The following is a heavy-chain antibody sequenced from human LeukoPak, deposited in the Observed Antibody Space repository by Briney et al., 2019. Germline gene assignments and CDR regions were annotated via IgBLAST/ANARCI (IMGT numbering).Heavy chain of an antibody. CDR1: GYTFTGYY. D-gene: IGHD1-26*01. V-gene: IGHV1-2*02. J-gene: IGHJ5*02. Sequence: ASVKVSCKASGYTFTGYYMHWVRQAPGQGLEWMGWINPNSGGTNYAQKFQRRVTMTRDTSISTAYMELSRLRSDDTAVYYCARGYPTRRSSIDVDPWGQGTLVTVSS. CDR2: INPNSGGT. CDR3: ARGYPTRRSSIDVDP.